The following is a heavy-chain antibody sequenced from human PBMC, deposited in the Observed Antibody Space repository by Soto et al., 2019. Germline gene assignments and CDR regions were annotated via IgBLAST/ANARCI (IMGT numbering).Heavy chain of an antibody. Sequence: GGSLRLSCAASGFTFNSYSMSWVRQAPGKGLEWVSSITGRNNYIYYADSVKGRFTISRDDTKNLLYLQMTSLRADDTAVYYCARAISGTYSNTTPDDFWGQGTLVTVSS. V-gene: IGHV3-21*01. CDR1: GFTFNSYS. CDR2: ITGRNNYI. D-gene: IGHD1-26*01. CDR3: ARAISGTYSNTTPDDF. J-gene: IGHJ4*02.